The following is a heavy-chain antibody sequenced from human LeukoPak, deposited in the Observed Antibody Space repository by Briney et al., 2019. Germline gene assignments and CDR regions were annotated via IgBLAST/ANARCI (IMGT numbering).Heavy chain of an antibody. CDR3: ARGRPYYYGSGSRPLFDY. J-gene: IGHJ4*02. D-gene: IGHD3-10*01. CDR1: GGSFSGYY. V-gene: IGHV4-34*01. Sequence: SETLSLTCAVYGGSFSGYYWSWFRQPPGKGLEWIGEINHSGSTNYNPSLKSRVTISVDTSKNQFSLKLSSVTAADTAVYYCARGRPYYYGSGSRPLFDYWGQGTLVTVSS. CDR2: INHSGST.